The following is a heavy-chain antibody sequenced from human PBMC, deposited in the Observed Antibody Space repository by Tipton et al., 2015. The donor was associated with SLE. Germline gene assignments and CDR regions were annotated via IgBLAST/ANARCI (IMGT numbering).Heavy chain of an antibody. Sequence: SLRLSCAASGFTFSSYEMNWVRQAPGKGLEWLSYISSRASTIYYADSVKGRFTISRDNSKNTLYLQMNSLTVEDTAVYYCASGWGANHHHSYLDSWGQGTLVTVSS. CDR1: GFTFSSYE. CDR3: ASGWGANHHHSYLDS. D-gene: IGHD3-16*01. V-gene: IGHV3-48*03. CDR2: ISSRASTI. J-gene: IGHJ4*02.